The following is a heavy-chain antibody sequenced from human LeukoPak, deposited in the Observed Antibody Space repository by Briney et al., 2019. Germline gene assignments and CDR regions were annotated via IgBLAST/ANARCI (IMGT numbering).Heavy chain of an antibody. D-gene: IGHD2-15*01. V-gene: IGHV3-13*01. Sequence: GGSLRLSCAASGFTFSSYDMPWVRHATGKGLEWVSAIGTAGDTYYPGSVKGRFTISRENAKNSLYLQMNSLRAEDTAVYYCASLGSEALDYWGQGTLVTVSS. J-gene: IGHJ4*02. CDR3: ASLGSEALDY. CDR2: IGTAGDT. CDR1: GFTFSSYD.